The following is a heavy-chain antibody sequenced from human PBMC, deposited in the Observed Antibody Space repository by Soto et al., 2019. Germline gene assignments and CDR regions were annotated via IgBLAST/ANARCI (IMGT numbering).Heavy chain of an antibody. D-gene: IGHD6-13*01. CDR2: INPSGGST. CDR3: ARDPSSSWSGGWFDP. J-gene: IGHJ5*02. V-gene: IGHV1-46*01. Sequence: QVQLVQSGAEVKKPGASVKVSCKASGYTFTSYYMHWVRQAPGQGLEWMGIINPSGGSTSYAQKFQGRVTMTRDTSTSTVYMELSSLRSEDTAVYYCARDPSSSWSGGWFDPWGQGTLVTVSS. CDR1: GYTFTSYY.